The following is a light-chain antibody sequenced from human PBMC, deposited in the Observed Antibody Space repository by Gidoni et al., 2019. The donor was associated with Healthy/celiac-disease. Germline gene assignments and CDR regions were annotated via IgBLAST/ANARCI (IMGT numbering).Light chain of an antibody. CDR3: QVWDSSSDHPVV. Sequence: SYVLTQPPSVSVAPGKTARITWGGNNIGSKSVHWYQQTPGQAPVLVIYYDSDRPSGIPERFSGSNSGNTATLTISRVEAGDEADYYCQVWDSSSDHPVVFGGGTKLTVL. CDR2: YDS. J-gene: IGLJ2*01. CDR1: NIGSKS. V-gene: IGLV3-21*04.